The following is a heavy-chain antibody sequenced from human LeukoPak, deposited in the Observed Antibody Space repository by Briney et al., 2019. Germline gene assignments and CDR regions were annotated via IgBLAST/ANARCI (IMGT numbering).Heavy chain of an antibody. CDR3: AKDATTVTSFDY. CDR2: ISGSGGRI. Sequence: GGSLRLSCAASGFTFSSYSMSWVRQAPGKGLEWVSSISGSGGRIDYADSVKGRFTISRDNSKNTLYLQMNSLRAEDTAVYYRAKDATTVTSFDYWGQGTLVTVSS. D-gene: IGHD4-17*01. V-gene: IGHV3-23*01. CDR1: GFTFSSYS. J-gene: IGHJ4*02.